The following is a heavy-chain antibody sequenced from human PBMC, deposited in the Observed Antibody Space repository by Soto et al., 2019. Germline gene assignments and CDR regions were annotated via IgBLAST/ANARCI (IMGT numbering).Heavy chain of an antibody. CDR3: ARDRVYCGYDPIHANYYYGMDV. CDR1: GYTFTGYY. D-gene: IGHD5-12*01. V-gene: IGHV1-46*01. J-gene: IGHJ6*02. CDR2: INPSGGST. Sequence: ASVKVSCKASGYTFTGYYMHWVRQAPGQGLEWMGIINPSGGSTSYAQKFQGRVTMTRDTSTSTVYMELSSLRSEHTAVYYCARDRVYCGYDPIHANYYYGMDVWGQRTTVTVAS.